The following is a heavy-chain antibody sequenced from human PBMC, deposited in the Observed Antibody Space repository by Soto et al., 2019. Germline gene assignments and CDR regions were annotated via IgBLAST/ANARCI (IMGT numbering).Heavy chain of an antibody. D-gene: IGHD3-3*01. Sequence: GGSLRLSCAASGFTFSSYAMHWVRQAPGKGLEWVAVISYDGSNKYYADSVKGRFTISRDNSKNTLYLQMNSLRAEDTAVYYCAREGRERALGGFLEWYDAFDIWGQGTMVTVSS. V-gene: IGHV3-30-3*01. CDR1: GFTFSSYA. CDR2: ISYDGSNK. J-gene: IGHJ3*02. CDR3: AREGRERALGGFLEWYDAFDI.